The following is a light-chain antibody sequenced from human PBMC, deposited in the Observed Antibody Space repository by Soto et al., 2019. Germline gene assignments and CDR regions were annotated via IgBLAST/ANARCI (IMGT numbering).Light chain of an antibody. J-gene: IGLJ3*02. CDR1: RSDVGAYNY. CDR2: EVS. Sequence: QPASVSGSPGQSITVSCTGSRSDVGAYNYVSWYQQHPGKAPKLMIYEVSNRPSGVSNRFSGSKSGNTASLTISGLQAEDEADYYCSSYTGDYTWVFGGGTKLTVL. CDR3: SSYTGDYTWV. V-gene: IGLV2-14*01.